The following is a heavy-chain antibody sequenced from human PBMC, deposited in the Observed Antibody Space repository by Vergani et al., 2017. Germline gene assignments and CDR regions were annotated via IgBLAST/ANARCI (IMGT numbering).Heavy chain of an antibody. CDR1: GFTSSYYG. CDR3: ATKSCGTPGGQIGYFRE. D-gene: IGHD1-1*01. CDR2: ISYDGTQK. J-gene: IGHJ1*01. V-gene: IGHV3-30*03. Sequence: VQLLESGGDLVQPGGSLRLSCVVSGFTSSYYGMHWVRQAPGKGLEWVAVISYDGTQKYYADSVKGRFTISRDNSKSTLYLQMNSLRTEDTAVYYCATKSCGTPGGQIGYFREWGQGTLVTVSS.